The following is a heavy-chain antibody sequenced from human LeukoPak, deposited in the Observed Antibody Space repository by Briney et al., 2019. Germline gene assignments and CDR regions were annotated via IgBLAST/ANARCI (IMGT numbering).Heavy chain of an antibody. CDR1: GGTFSSYA. J-gene: IGHJ4*02. CDR3: ARERPPGDSSNWFLEGYFDI. D-gene: IGHD6-13*01. Sequence: SVKVSCKASGGTFSSYAITWVRQAPGQGLEWMGRIIPIFGTANYAQKFQGRATITTDESTSTAYMELSTLRSDDTAVYYCARERPPGDSSNWFLEGYFDIWGQGTLVSVSS. CDR2: IIPIFGTA. V-gene: IGHV1-69*05.